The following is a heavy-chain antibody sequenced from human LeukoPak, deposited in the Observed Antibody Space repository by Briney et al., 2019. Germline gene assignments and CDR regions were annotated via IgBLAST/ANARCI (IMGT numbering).Heavy chain of an antibody. CDR3: ATRPNYCTNGVCYTFDY. CDR1: GYTFTGYY. D-gene: IGHD2-8*01. Sequence: GASVKVSCKASGYTFTGYYMHWVRQAPAQGLEWMGWINPNSGGTNYAQKFQGRVTMTRDTSISTAYMELNRLRSDDTAVYYCATRPNYCTNGVCYTFDYWGQGTLVTVSS. J-gene: IGHJ4*02. V-gene: IGHV1-2*02. CDR2: INPNSGGT.